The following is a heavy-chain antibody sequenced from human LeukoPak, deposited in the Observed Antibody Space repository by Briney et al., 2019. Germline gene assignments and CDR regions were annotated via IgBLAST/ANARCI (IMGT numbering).Heavy chain of an antibody. Sequence: ASVKVSCKASGYTFTGHYIHWVRQAPGQGLEWMGWINPNSGGTNYAQKFQGRVTMTRDTSISTAYMELSRLRSDDTAVYYSARDRRKVSYYGSGTFKFGENFFDSWGQGTLVTVSS. CDR1: GYTFTGHY. J-gene: IGHJ4*02. D-gene: IGHD3-10*01. CDR3: ARDRRKVSYYGSGTFKFGENFFDS. CDR2: INPNSGGT. V-gene: IGHV1-2*02.